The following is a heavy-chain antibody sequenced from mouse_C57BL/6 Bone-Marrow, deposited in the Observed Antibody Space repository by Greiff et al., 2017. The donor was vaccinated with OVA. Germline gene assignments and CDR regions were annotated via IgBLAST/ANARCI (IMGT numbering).Heavy chain of an antibody. CDR2: IYPRSGTT. Sequence: LVESGAELARPGASVKLSCKASGYTFTSYGISWVKQRTGPGLEWIGEIYPRSGTTYYNEKFKGKATLTADKSSSTAYMELRSLTSEDSAVYFCARWRQLRLLFAYWGQGTLVTVSA. CDR1: GYTFTSYG. D-gene: IGHD3-2*02. CDR3: ARWRQLRLLFAY. V-gene: IGHV1-81*01. J-gene: IGHJ3*01.